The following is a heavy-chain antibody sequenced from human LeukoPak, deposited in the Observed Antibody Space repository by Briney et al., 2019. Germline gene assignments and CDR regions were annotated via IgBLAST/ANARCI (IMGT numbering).Heavy chain of an antibody. D-gene: IGHD1-26*01. CDR2: ISAYNGNT. CDR1: GYTFTSYG. V-gene: IGHV1-18*01. J-gene: IGHJ4*02. Sequence: ASVKVSCKASGYTFTSYGISWVRQAPGQGLEWMGWISAYNGNTNYAQKLQGRVTMTTDTSTSTAYMELRSLRSDDTAVYYCARDHHGPPSGSYSYYWGQGTLVTVSS. CDR3: ARDHHGPPSGSYSYY.